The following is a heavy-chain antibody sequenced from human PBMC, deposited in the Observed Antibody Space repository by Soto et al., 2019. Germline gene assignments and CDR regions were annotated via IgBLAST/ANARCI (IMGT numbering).Heavy chain of an antibody. V-gene: IGHV1-18*04. Sequence: QAQLVQSGAEVKKPGASVKVSCRTSGYTFTTYGISWVRQDPGQGPEWMGWISGYNGYTKYAQKFQGRVTMTTATSTCTALMDMRSLRSDDNAVDYCTCPGTSLGRNGMDAWGQGTTVIVSS. D-gene: IGHD1-1*01. CDR3: TCPGTSLGRNGMDA. J-gene: IGHJ6*02. CDR2: ISGYNGYT. CDR1: GYTFTTYG.